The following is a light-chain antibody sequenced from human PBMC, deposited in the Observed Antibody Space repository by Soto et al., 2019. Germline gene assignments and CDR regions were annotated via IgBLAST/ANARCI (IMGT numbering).Light chain of an antibody. CDR1: QSISSY. J-gene: IGKJ1*01. CDR3: QQSYSTPPT. CDR2: AAS. Sequence: DIQMTQSPSSLSASVGDKVTIACLASQSISSYLNWYQQKPGKAPKLLIYAASNLQSGVPSRFSGSGSGTDFTLTISSLQPEDFATYYCQQSYSTPPTFGQGTKVDIK. V-gene: IGKV1-39*01.